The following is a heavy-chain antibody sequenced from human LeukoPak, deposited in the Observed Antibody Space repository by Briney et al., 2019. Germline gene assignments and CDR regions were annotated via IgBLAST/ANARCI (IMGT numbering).Heavy chain of an antibody. V-gene: IGHV3-21*01. D-gene: IGHD1-26*01. Sequence: GGSLRLSCAASGFTFSSYSMNWVRQAPGKGLEWVSSISSSSSYIYYADSVKGRFTISGDNAKNSLYLQMNSLRAEDTAVYYCARAREWELGDYWGQGTLVTVSS. J-gene: IGHJ4*02. CDR1: GFTFSSYS. CDR3: ARAREWELGDY. CDR2: ISSSSSYI.